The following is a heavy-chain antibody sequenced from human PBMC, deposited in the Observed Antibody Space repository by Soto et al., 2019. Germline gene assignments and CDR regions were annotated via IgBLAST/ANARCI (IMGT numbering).Heavy chain of an antibody. J-gene: IGHJ6*03. D-gene: IGHD3-10*01. CDR1: GYTFTSYD. CDR3: ARAPSHYYGSGSYYYYYYMDV. V-gene: IGHV1-8*01. Sequence: GASVKVSCKASGYTFTSYDINWVRQATGQGLEWMGWMNPNSGHTGYAQKFQGRVTMTRNTSISTAYMELSSLRSEDTAVYYCARAPSHYYGSGSYYYYYYMDVWGKGTTVTVSS. CDR2: MNPNSGHT.